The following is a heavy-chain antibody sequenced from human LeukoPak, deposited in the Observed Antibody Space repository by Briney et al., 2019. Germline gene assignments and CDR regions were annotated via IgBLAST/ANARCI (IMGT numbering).Heavy chain of an antibody. J-gene: IGHJ3*02. D-gene: IGHD2-2*01. Sequence: GASVKVSCKASGYTFTSYGISWVRQAPGQGLKWMGWISAYNGNTNYAQKLQGRVTMTTDTSTSTAYMELRSLRSDDTAVYYCARAGIVPAAPVSFDIWGQGTMVTVSS. CDR1: GYTFTSYG. CDR2: ISAYNGNT. CDR3: ARAGIVPAAPVSFDI. V-gene: IGHV1-18*01.